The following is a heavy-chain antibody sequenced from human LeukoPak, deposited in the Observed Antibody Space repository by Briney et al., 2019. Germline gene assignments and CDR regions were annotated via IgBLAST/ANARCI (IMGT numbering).Heavy chain of an antibody. D-gene: IGHD3-22*01. CDR3: TKDYDTVGYYSSDY. CDR1: GFTFSDYA. J-gene: IGHJ4*02. Sequence: PGGSLRLSCAASGFTFSDYAMSWVRQAPGKGLEWVSTLSGSGTTTFYANSVKGRFTISRDSSKNTLYLQMNSLRAADTALYCCTKDYDTVGYYSSDYWGQGTLVTVSS. CDR2: LSGSGTTT. V-gene: IGHV3-23*01.